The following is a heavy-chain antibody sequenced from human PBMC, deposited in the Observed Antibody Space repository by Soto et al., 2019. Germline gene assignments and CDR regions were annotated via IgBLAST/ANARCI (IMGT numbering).Heavy chain of an antibody. CDR3: AREDCSGGSCYIRSRSKTVTTLD. CDR2: IIPIFGTA. CDR1: GGTFSSYA. J-gene: IGHJ4*02. V-gene: IGHV1-69*13. D-gene: IGHD2-15*01. Sequence: ASVKVSCKASGGTFSSYAISWVRQAPGQGLEWMGGIIPIFGTANYAQKFQGRVTITADESTSTAYMELSSLRSEDTAVYYCAREDCSGGSCYIRSRSKTVTTLDWGQGTLVTVSS.